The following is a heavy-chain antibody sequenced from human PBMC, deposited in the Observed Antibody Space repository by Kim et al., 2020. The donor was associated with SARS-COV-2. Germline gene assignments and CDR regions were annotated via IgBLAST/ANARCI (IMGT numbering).Heavy chain of an antibody. Sequence: SETLSLTCAVYGGSFSGYYWSWIRQPPGKGLEWIGEINHSGSTNYNPSLKSRVTISVDTSKNQFSLKLSSVTAADTAVYYCARGRGGGWRYNWFDPWGQGTLVTVSS. D-gene: IGHD6-19*01. J-gene: IGHJ5*02. CDR1: GGSFSGYY. CDR2: INHSGST. V-gene: IGHV4-34*01. CDR3: ARGRGGGWRYNWFDP.